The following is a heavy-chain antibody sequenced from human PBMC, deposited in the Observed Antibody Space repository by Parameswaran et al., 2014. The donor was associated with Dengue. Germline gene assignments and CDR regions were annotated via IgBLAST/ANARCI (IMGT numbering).Heavy chain of an antibody. D-gene: IGHD4-17*01. Sequence: VRQMPGKGLEWVAVISYDGNNKYYADSVKGRFTISRDNSKNTLSLQMNSLRTEDTAVYYCARGYGDYENWFDPWGQGTLVTVSS. V-gene: IGHV3-30*03. CDR2: ISYDGNNK. J-gene: IGHJ5*02. CDR3: ARGYGDYENWFDP.